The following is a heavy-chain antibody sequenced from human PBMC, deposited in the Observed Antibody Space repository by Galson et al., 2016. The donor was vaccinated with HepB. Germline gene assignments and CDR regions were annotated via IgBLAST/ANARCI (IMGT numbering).Heavy chain of an antibody. CDR2: IYRSGST. J-gene: IGHJ5*02. CDR1: GYSISSGYQ. Sequence: ETLSLTCAVSGYSISSGYQWAWIRQPPGKGLEWIGSIYRSGSTYYNPSLKSRVTISVDTSKNQFSLKLSSVTAADTAVYYCARGSLWFDPWGQGTLVTVSS. V-gene: IGHV4-38-2*01. CDR3: ARGSLWFDP.